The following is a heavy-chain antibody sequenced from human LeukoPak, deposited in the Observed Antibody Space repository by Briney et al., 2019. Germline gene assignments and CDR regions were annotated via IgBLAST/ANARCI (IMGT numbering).Heavy chain of an antibody. Sequence: ASVKVSCKASGYTFTGYYMHWVRQAPGQGLEWMGRINPNSGGTNYAQKFQGRVTMTRDTSISTAYMELSRLRYDDTAVYYCATKASYDSSGYYYVSLDYWGQGTLVTVSS. CDR2: INPNSGGT. V-gene: IGHV1-2*06. D-gene: IGHD3-22*01. J-gene: IGHJ4*02. CDR3: ATKASYDSSGYYYVSLDY. CDR1: GYTFTGYY.